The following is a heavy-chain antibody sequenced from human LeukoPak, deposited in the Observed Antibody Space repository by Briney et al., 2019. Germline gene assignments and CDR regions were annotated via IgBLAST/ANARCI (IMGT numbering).Heavy chain of an antibody. CDR1: GFTFSSYA. D-gene: IGHD2-15*01. CDR2: ISGSGGST. V-gene: IGHV3-23*01. Sequence: GGSLRLSCAASGFTFSSYAMSWVRQAPGKGLEWVSAISGSGGSTYYADSVKGRFTISRDNSKNTLYLQMNSLRAEDTAVYYCARTLGYCSGGSCYYFDYWGQGTLVTVSS. J-gene: IGHJ4*02. CDR3: ARTLGYCSGGSCYYFDY.